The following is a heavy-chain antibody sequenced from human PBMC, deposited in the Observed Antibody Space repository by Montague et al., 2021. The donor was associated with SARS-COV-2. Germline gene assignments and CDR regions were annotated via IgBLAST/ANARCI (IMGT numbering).Heavy chain of an antibody. CDR2: TYYRSKWYN. D-gene: IGHD3-10*01. V-gene: IGHV6-1*01. Sequence: CAISGDSVSGNRAAWNWIRQSPSRGLEWLGRTYYRSKWYNDYAVSVKSRITINPDTSKNQFSLQLNSVTPEDTAVYYCARGGWGAPGTGRLFDYWGQGTLVTVSS. CDR1: GDSVSGNRAA. CDR3: ARGGWGAPGTGRLFDY. J-gene: IGHJ4*02.